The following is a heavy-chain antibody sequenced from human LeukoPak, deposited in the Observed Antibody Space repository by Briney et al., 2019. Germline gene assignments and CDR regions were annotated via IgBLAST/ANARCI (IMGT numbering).Heavy chain of an antibody. CDR3: AKDRYDSGNVVDY. J-gene: IGHJ4*02. CDR1: GFPYSSYA. D-gene: IGHD3-16*02. V-gene: IGHV3-23*01. CDR2: ISGGDGST. Sequence: GASLSLSCAVSGFPYSSYAISGVRQAPGEGLEWVSSISGGDGSTFYADSVKGRFTISRDNSKNPLYLQMNSLRAEDTAVYYCAKDRYDSGNVVDYWGQGTLVTVSS.